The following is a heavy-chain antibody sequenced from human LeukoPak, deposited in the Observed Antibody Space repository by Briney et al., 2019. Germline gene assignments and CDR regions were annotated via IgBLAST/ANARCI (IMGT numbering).Heavy chain of an antibody. CDR2: ISTYNGDI. J-gene: IGHJ4*02. D-gene: IGHD6-25*01. CDR3: LRDAQRPRLTPDY. Sequence: ASVKVSCKASGYTFNTYGISWVRQAPGQGLEWMGWISTYNGDINYVHNLQDRVTMTTDTSTSTAYMELMSLRSDATAVYYCLRDAQRPRLTPDYWGQGTLVTVSS. V-gene: IGHV1-18*01. CDR1: GYTFNTYG.